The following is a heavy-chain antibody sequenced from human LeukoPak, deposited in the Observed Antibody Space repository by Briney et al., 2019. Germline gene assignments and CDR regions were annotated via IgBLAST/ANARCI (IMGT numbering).Heavy chain of an antibody. D-gene: IGHD3/OR15-3a*01. CDR3: AKEPGTDYRKYYFDY. V-gene: IGHV3-53*01. Sequence: GGSLRLSCAASGFTVSSYYMSWVRQAPDMGLEWISVLYNGGTTYYADSVKGRFTISRDNSKNTVYLKMNSLRAADTAVYYCAKEPGTDYRKYYFDYWGQGTLVTVSS. J-gene: IGHJ4*02. CDR1: GFTVSSYY. CDR2: LYNGGTT.